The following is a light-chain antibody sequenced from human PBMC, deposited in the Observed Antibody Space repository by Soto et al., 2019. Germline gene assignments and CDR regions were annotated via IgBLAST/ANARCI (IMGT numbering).Light chain of an antibody. CDR1: QSIDSD. V-gene: IGKV3-15*01. Sequence: EIMMTQSTASVSVFPGERATLSYRASQSIDSDLAWYQQKPGHVPRLLIYGASTRATGVPARFSGSGSGTEFTLTIISLQSDDFAVYYCQQYSHWRTFGPGTKVEIK. J-gene: IGKJ1*01. CDR2: GAS. CDR3: QQYSHWRT.